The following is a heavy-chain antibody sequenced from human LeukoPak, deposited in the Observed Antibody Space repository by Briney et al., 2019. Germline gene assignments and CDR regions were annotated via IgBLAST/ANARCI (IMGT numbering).Heavy chain of an antibody. D-gene: IGHD5-24*01. V-gene: IGHV3-48*01. CDR2: ITTSSDEI. CDR1: GFTFSSYN. Sequence: PGGSLRLSCAASGFTFSSYNMNWVRQAPGKGLEWISYITTSSDEIYYADSVKGRFTISRDNSKNTLYLQMNSLRAEDTAVYYCAKDRQLDWGQGTLVTVSS. CDR3: AKDRQLD. J-gene: IGHJ4*02.